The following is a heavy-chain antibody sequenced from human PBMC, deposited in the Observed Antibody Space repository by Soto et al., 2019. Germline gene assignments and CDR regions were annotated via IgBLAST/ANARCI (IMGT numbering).Heavy chain of an antibody. D-gene: IGHD6-19*01. J-gene: IGHJ4*02. V-gene: IGHV3-48*02. CDR3: ASSVEGPFDY. CDR1: GFPFSIYS. CDR2: ITSDTNTI. Sequence: EVQLVESGGGLVQPGGSLRLTCVASGFPFSIYSMNWVRQAPGKGLEWSSYITSDTNTIKYADSVKGRFTISRDNAKNLVYLQMNSLRDEDTAVYFCASSVEGPFDYWGQGTVVTVSS.